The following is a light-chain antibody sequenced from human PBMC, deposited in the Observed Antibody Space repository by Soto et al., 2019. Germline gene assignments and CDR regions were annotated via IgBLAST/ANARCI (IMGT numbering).Light chain of an antibody. CDR3: QKANSFPRT. Sequence: DIQMTQSPSSVSASVGDRVTITCRASQGFSTWLAWYRRKPGRAPELLIYSASILHSWVPSRFSGSGYGTDFTLTISSLQPEDFATYYCQKANSFPRTFGGGTAVEIK. J-gene: IGKJ4*01. V-gene: IGKV1-12*01. CDR1: QGFSTW. CDR2: SAS.